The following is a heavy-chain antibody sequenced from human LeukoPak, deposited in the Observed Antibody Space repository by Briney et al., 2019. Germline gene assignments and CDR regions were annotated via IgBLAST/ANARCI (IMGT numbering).Heavy chain of an antibody. CDR1: GFTFSDYY. CDR2: ISSSDSTI. J-gene: IGHJ6*04. Sequence: GGSLRLSCAASGFTFSDYYMSWIRQAPGKGLEWVSYISSSDSTIYYADSVKGRFTISRDNAKNSLYLQMNSLRAEDTAVYYCAARRQEYCSSTSCSDVWGKGTTVTVSS. V-gene: IGHV3-11*01. D-gene: IGHD2-2*01. CDR3: AARRQEYCSSTSCSDV.